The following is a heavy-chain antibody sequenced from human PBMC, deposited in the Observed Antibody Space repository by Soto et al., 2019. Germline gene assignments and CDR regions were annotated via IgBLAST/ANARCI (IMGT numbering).Heavy chain of an antibody. CDR3: ARDLLDSSGYYPVDDAFDI. Sequence: ASVKVSCKASGFAFSTSGISWVRQAPGQELEWMGWISAYNGNTNYAQKLQGRVTVTTDTSTSTAYMELRSLRSDDTAVYYCARDLLDSSGYYPVDDAFDIWGQGTMVTVSS. CDR2: ISAYNGNT. CDR1: GFAFSTSG. D-gene: IGHD3-22*01. V-gene: IGHV1-18*01. J-gene: IGHJ3*02.